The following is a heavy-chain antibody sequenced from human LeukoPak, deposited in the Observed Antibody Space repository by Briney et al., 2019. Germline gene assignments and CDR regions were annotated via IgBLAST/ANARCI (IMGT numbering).Heavy chain of an antibody. D-gene: IGHD2-2*02. CDR1: GYTFISYD. Sequence: ASVKVSCKASGYTFISYDINWVRQATGQGLEWMGWMNPNSGNTGYAQKFQGRVTMTRNTSISTAYMELSSLRSEDTAVYYCARAVRAGYCSSTSCYSYYYYYMDVWGKGTTVTVSS. V-gene: IGHV1-8*01. CDR3: ARAVRAGYCSSTSCYSYYYYYMDV. CDR2: MNPNSGNT. J-gene: IGHJ6*03.